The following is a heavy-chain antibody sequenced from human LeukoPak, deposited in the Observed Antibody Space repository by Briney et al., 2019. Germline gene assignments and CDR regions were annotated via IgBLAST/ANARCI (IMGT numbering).Heavy chain of an antibody. D-gene: IGHD2-2*01. CDR2: MDKETNLYAT. Sequence: SGGSLKLSCVASGFTFSDSAIHWVRQSSGKGLEWIGHMDKETNLYATALAASVKGRFTVSRDDSKNTAYLHMNSLRAEDTAVYYCTRARRFCSGTTCNHDVFDIWGQGTMVTVSS. V-gene: IGHV3-73*01. J-gene: IGHJ3*02. CDR3: TRARRFCSGTTCNHDVFDI. CDR1: GFTFSDSA.